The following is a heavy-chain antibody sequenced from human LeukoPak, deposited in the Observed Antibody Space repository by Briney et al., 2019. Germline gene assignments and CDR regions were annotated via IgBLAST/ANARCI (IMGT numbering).Heavy chain of an antibody. Sequence: PGASLRLSCAASGFTFSSYAMSWVRQAPGKGLEWVSAISGSGGSTYYADSVKGRFTISRDNSKNTLYLKMNSLRAEDTAVYYCAKTMSRGLRLGELSFDYWGQGALVTVSS. CDR2: ISGSGGST. CDR3: AKTMSRGLRLGELSFDY. CDR1: GFTFSSYA. J-gene: IGHJ4*02. D-gene: IGHD3-16*02. V-gene: IGHV3-23*01.